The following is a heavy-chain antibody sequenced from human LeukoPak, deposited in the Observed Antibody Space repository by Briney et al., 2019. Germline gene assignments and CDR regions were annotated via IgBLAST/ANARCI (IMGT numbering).Heavy chain of an antibody. CDR1: GGYISTYY. V-gene: IGHV4-4*07. D-gene: IGHD1-1*01. Sequence: SETLSLTCTVSGGYISTYYWSWIRQSAGKGLEWIGRIYSSGSANYNPSLKSRLAMSVDTSKNQFSLSLGSVTAADTAVYYCARNKRLGWERADTTFDYWGQGTLVTVSS. CDR2: IYSSGSA. CDR3: ARNKRLGWERADTTFDY. J-gene: IGHJ4*02.